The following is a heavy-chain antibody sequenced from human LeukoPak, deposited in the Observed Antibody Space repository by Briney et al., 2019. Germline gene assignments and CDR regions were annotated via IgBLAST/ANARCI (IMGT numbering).Heavy chain of an antibody. CDR3: PEGN. J-gene: IGHJ4*02. D-gene: IGHD6-13*01. CDR2: ISYDGSNK. CDR1: GFTFSSYG. Sequence: GGSLRLSCAASGFTFSSYGMHGVRQAPGKGLEWVAVISYDGSNKYYADSVKGRFTISRDNPKNTLYLQMNSLRAEDTAISWFPEGNWGQGTLVTVSS. V-gene: IGHV3-30*03.